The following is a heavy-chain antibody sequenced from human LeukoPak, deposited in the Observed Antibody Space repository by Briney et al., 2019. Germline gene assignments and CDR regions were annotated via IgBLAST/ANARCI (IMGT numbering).Heavy chain of an antibody. V-gene: IGHV4-4*02. Sequence: GSLRLSCAASGFTFSSYWMSWVRQAPGKGLEWIGAIYYSGSTYYNPSLKSRVTISVDTSKNQFSLRLSSVTAADTAVYYCARLGGFSPRGRGSRSSTRRLPGDDAFDIWGQGTMVTVSS. CDR1: GFTFSSYW. J-gene: IGHJ3*02. CDR3: ARLGGFSPRGRGSRSSTRRLPGDDAFDI. D-gene: IGHD2-2*01. CDR2: IYYSGST.